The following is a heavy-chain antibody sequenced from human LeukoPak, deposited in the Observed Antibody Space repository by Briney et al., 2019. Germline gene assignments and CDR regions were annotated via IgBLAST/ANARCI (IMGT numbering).Heavy chain of an antibody. CDR2: ISGSGGST. Sequence: PGGSLRLSCAASGFTFSSYAMSWVRQAPGQGLEWVSAISGSGGSTYYADSVKGRFAISRDNSKNTLYLQMNSLRAEDTAVYYCAKTMVRGVISAFDIWGQGTMVTVSS. CDR3: AKTMVRGVISAFDI. V-gene: IGHV3-23*01. D-gene: IGHD3-10*01. J-gene: IGHJ3*02. CDR1: GFTFSSYA.